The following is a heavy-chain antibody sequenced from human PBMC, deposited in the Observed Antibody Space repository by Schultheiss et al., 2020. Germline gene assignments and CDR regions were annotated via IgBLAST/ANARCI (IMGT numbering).Heavy chain of an antibody. D-gene: IGHD4-23*01. CDR1: GFTFSSYT. J-gene: IGHJ4*02. Sequence: GGSLRLSCAASGFTFSSYTMNWVRQGPGKGLEWVSSISSSGTYINYADSVKGRFTISRDSSKNTLYLQMNSLRAEDTAVYYCARDLTVYGGHTGFFDSWGQGTLVTVSS. CDR2: ISSSGTYI. V-gene: IGHV3-21*01. CDR3: ARDLTVYGGHTGFFDS.